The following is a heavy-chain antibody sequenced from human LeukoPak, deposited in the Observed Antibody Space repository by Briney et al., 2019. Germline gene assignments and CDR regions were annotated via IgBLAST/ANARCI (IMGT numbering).Heavy chain of an antibody. J-gene: IGHJ4*02. Sequence: PGGSLRLSCAASGFTFSDYAMTWVRQDPGKGLEWISTISGSGASTSYSDSVKGRFTVSRDNSKSTLYLQMNSLRAEDTAVYYCAKRGGSSRDKGYFDYWGQGTLVTVSS. CDR1: GFTFSDYA. CDR2: ISGSGAST. V-gene: IGHV3-23*01. CDR3: AKRGGSSRDKGYFDY. D-gene: IGHD1-26*01.